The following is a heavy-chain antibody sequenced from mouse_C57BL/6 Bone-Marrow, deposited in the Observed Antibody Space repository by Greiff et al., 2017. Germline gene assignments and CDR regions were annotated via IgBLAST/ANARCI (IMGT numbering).Heavy chain of an antibody. J-gene: IGHJ1*03. D-gene: IGHD1-1*01. CDR1: GFTFSDYG. Sequence: EVQGVESGGGLVQPGGSLKLSCAASGFTFSDYGMAWVRQAPRQGPEWVAFISNLAYSIYYADTVTGRFTISRENATNTLYLEMSSLRSEDTAMEYWARAVGEPWDVDVWGTGTTVTVSS. V-gene: IGHV5-15*01. CDR3: ARAVGEPWDVDV. CDR2: ISNLAYSI.